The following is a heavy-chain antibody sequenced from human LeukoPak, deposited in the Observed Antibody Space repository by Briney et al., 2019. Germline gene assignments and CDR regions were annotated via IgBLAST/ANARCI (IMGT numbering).Heavy chain of an antibody. V-gene: IGHV4-39*01. J-gene: IGHJ4*02. D-gene: IGHD2-21*01. CDR2: IYYSGST. Sequence: SETLSLTCTVSGGSISSSSYYWGWIRQPPGKGVEWIGSIYYSGSTYYNPSLKSRVTISVDTSKNQFSLKLSSVTAADTAVYYCARHASPSCGGDCYSGYFDYWGQGTPVTVSS. CDR3: ARHASPSCGGDCYSGYFDY. CDR1: GGSISSSSYY.